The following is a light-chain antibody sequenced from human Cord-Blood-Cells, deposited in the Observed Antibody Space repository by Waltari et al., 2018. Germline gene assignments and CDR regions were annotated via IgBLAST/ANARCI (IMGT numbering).Light chain of an antibody. J-gene: IGLJ2*01. Sequence: QSALTQPASVSGSPGQSITISCTGTSSAVGCYNLVSWYQQHPGKAPKLMIYEGSKRPSGVSNRFSGSKSGNTASLTISGLQAEDEADYYCCSYAGSNVVFGGGTKLTVL. CDR1: SSAVGCYNL. CDR2: EGS. CDR3: CSYAGSNVV. V-gene: IGLV2-23*01.